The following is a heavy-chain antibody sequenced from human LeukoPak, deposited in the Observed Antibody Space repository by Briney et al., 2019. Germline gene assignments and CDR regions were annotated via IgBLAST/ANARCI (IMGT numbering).Heavy chain of an antibody. J-gene: IGHJ5*02. Sequence: ASVKVSCKSSGYTFTGYYMHWVRQAPGQGPEWMGRINPNSGGTDYAQNFQGRVTMTRDTSISTSYMELSRLRSDDTAVYYCAREWRPYCSNGICYTKSWFDPWGQGTLVTVSS. V-gene: IGHV1-2*02. CDR3: AREWRPYCSNGICYTKSWFDP. CDR1: GYTFTGYY. CDR2: INPNSGGT. D-gene: IGHD2-8*01.